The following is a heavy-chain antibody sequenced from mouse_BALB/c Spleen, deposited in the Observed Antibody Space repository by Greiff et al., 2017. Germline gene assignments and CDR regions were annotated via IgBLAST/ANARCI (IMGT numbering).Heavy chain of an antibody. Sequence: EVNVVESGGGLVKPGGSLKLSCAASGFTFSSYAMSWVRQSPEKRLEWVAEISSGGSYTYYPDTVTGRSTISRDNAKNTLYLEMSSLRSEDTAMYYCASDRANWAMDYWGQGTSVTVSS. V-gene: IGHV5-9-4*01. D-gene: IGHD4-1*01. CDR1: GFTFSSYA. CDR2: ISSGGSYT. J-gene: IGHJ4*01. CDR3: ASDRANWAMDY.